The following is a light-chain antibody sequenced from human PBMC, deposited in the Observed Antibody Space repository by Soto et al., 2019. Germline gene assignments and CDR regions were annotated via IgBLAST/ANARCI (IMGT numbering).Light chain of an antibody. CDR3: HQYGSSPRT. J-gene: IGKJ1*01. CDR1: QSIRSN. CDR2: GAS. Sequence: EIVMTQSPDTLSVSPGEGATLSCRVSQSIRSNLAWYQQRPGQAPRLLIYGASTRATGIPARFSGSGSGTEFTLTISSLQSEDFAVYYCHQYGSSPRTFGQGTKVDIK. V-gene: IGKV3-15*01.